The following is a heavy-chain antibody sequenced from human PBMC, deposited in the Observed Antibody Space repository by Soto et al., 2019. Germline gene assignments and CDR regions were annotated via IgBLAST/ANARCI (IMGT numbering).Heavy chain of an antibody. CDR2: IYYSGST. Sequence: SVTLSLTSTFSGATIRSYDWSWIRQPPGKGLEWIGYIYYSGSTNYNPSLKSRVTISVDTSKNQFSLKLSSVTAADTAVYYCARDNGYSYGYTLDHWGQGTLVTVS. D-gene: IGHD5-18*01. CDR1: GATIRSYD. J-gene: IGHJ4*02. V-gene: IGHV4-59*01. CDR3: ARDNGYSYGYTLDH.